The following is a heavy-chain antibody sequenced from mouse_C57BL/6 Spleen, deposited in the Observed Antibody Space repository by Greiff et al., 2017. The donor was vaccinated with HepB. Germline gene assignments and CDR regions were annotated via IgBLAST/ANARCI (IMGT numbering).Heavy chain of an antibody. CDR2: IDPSDSET. CDR1: GYTFTSYW. CDR3: ARYGSSYVDYYAMDY. Sequence: QVQLQQPGAELVRPGSSVKLSCKASGYTFTSYWMHWVKQRPIQGLEWIGNIDPSDSETHYNQKFKDKATLTVDKSSSTAYMQLSSLTSEDSAVYYCARYGSSYVDYYAMDYWGQGTSVTVSS. J-gene: IGHJ4*01. D-gene: IGHD1-1*01. V-gene: IGHV1-52*01.